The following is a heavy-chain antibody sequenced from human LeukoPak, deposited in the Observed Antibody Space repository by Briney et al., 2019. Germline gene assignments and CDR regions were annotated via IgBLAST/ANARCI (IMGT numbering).Heavy chain of an antibody. CDR1: GCTFSSYW. J-gene: IGHJ6*02. V-gene: IGHV3-7*03. CDR2: INHNGNVN. CDR3: ARGGGLDV. D-gene: IGHD3-16*01. Sequence: HPGGSLRLSCAASGCTFSSYWMNWARQAPGKGLEWVASINHNGNVNYYVDSVKGRFTISRDNAKNSLYLQMSNLRAEDTAVYFCARGGGLDVWGQGATVTVSS.